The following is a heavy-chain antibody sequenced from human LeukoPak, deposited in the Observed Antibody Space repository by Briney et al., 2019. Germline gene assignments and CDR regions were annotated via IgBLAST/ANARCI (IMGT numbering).Heavy chain of an antibody. J-gene: IGHJ4*02. CDR3: AKETSSSFDY. CDR1: GFTFSSYA. D-gene: IGHD6-6*01. Sequence: GGSLRLSCAASGFTFSSYAMDWVRQAPGKGLEWVSGISNSGGSTYYADSVKGRFTISRDNSKNTLYLQMNSLRAEDTAVYYCAKETSSSFDYWGRGTLVTVSS. V-gene: IGHV3-23*01. CDR2: ISNSGGST.